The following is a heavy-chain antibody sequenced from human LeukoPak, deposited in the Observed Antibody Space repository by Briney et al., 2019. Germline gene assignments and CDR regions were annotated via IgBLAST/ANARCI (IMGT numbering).Heavy chain of an antibody. D-gene: IGHD3-22*01. Sequence: PGRSLRLSCAASGFTFDDYAMHWVRQAPGKGLEWVSGITWNSDNIEYADSVKGRFTISRDNAKNSLYLQMNSLRAEDTAVYYCARSGYYSADAFDIWGQGTMVTVSS. CDR3: ARSGYYSADAFDI. CDR2: ITWNSDNI. V-gene: IGHV3-9*01. CDR1: GFTFDDYA. J-gene: IGHJ3*02.